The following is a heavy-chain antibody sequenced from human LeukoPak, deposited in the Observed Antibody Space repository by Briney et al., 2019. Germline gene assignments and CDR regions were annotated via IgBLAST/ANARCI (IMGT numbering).Heavy chain of an antibody. Sequence: ASVKVSCKASGYTFTAYYIHWVRQAPGQGLEWMGWINPNSGGTNSAQKFQGRVTMTRDTSITTAYMELSSLRSEDTAVYYCARAREVATIVTGYYFDYWGQGTLVTVSS. CDR1: GYTFTAYY. J-gene: IGHJ4*02. V-gene: IGHV1-2*02. D-gene: IGHD5-24*01. CDR2: INPNSGGT. CDR3: ARAREVATIVTGYYFDY.